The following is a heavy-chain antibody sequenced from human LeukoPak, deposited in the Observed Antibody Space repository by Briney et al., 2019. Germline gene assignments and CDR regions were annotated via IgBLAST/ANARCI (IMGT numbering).Heavy chain of an antibody. V-gene: IGHV1-69*05. CDR3: ARVSLTELYYFDY. J-gene: IGHJ4*02. CDR1: GYTFTGYY. Sequence: ASVKVSCKASGYTFTGYYMHWVRQAPGQGLEWMGRIIPIFGTANYAQKFQGRVTITTDESTSTACMELSSLRSEDTAVYYCARVSLTELYYFDYWGQGTLVTVSS. CDR2: IIPIFGTA. D-gene: IGHD1-1*01.